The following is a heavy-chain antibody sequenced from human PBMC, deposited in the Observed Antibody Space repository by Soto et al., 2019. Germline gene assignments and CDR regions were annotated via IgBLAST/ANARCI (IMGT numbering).Heavy chain of an antibody. Sequence: QIQLVQSGAEVKKPGSSVNISCTASGGTFSSYAINWVRQAPGQGLEWMGGIITIFGTTNYAQKCQGRVTVTADDATTTAYMVLNSLRSDDTAMDYCARSYGSGTYGSLDPWGQGTLVTVSS. CDR3: ARSYGSGTYGSLDP. CDR2: IITIFGTT. J-gene: IGHJ5*02. CDR1: GGTFSSYA. V-gene: IGHV1-69*01. D-gene: IGHD3-10*01.